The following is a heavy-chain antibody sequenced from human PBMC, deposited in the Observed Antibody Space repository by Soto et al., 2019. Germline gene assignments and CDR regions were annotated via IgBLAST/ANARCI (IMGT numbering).Heavy chain of an antibody. CDR1: GFTFSSYA. D-gene: IGHD1-7*01. V-gene: IGHV3-30-3*01. Sequence: QVQLVESGGGVVQPGRSLRLSCAASGFTFSSYAMHWVRQAPGKGLEWVAVISYDGSNKYYADSVKGRFTISRDNSKNTVYLQMNSLRAEDTAVYYCAREGWGLELGWYYFDYWGQGTLVTVSS. CDR2: ISYDGSNK. J-gene: IGHJ4*02. CDR3: AREGWGLELGWYYFDY.